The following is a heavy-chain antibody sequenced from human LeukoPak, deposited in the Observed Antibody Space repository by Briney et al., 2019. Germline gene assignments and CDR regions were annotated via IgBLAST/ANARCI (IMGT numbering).Heavy chain of an antibody. CDR1: GGSISSYY. CDR3: ASLEGSRWYYFDY. CDR2: IYYSGST. J-gene: IGHJ4*02. D-gene: IGHD4-23*01. Sequence: PSETLSLTCTVSGGSISSYYRSWIRQPPGKGLEWIGYIYYSGSTNYNPSLKSRVTISVDTSKNQFSLKLSSVTAADTAVYYCASLEGSRWYYFDYWGQGTLVTVSS. V-gene: IGHV4-59*01.